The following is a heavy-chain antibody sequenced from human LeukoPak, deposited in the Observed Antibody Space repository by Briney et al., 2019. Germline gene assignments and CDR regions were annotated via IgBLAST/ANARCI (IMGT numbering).Heavy chain of an antibody. D-gene: IGHD6-19*01. Sequence: GGSLRLSRAASGFTFDDYAMHWVRQAPGKGLEWVSGISWNSGSIGYADSVKGRFTISRDNAKNSLYLQMNSLRAEDTALYYCAKAIGRDSSGWYYFDYWGQGTLVTVSS. V-gene: IGHV3-9*01. CDR1: GFTFDDYA. CDR3: AKAIGRDSSGWYYFDY. CDR2: ISWNSGSI. J-gene: IGHJ4*02.